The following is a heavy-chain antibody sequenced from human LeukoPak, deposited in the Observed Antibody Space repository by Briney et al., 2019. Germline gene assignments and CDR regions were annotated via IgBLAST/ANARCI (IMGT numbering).Heavy chain of an antibody. Sequence: SETLSLTCTVSGYSISSGYYWGWIRQPPGKGLEWIGSIYHSGSTHYNPSLKSRVTISVDTSKNQFSLKLSSVTAADTAVYYCARHGFSWELLGYYFDYWGQGTLVTVSS. J-gene: IGHJ4*02. CDR2: IYHSGST. CDR3: ARHGFSWELLGYYFDY. CDR1: GYSISSGYY. V-gene: IGHV4-38-2*02. D-gene: IGHD1-26*01.